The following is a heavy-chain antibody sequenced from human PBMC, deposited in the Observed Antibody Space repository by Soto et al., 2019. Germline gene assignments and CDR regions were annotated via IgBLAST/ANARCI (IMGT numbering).Heavy chain of an antibody. CDR3: AKPYYDFWSGYYVGDY. V-gene: IGHV3-23*01. Sequence: GGSLRLSCAASGFTFSSYAMSWVRQAPGKGLEWVSAISGSGGSTYYADSVKGRFTISRDNSKNTLYLQMNSLRAEDTAVYYCAKPYYDFWSGYYVGDYWGQGTLVTVSS. D-gene: IGHD3-3*01. CDR1: GFTFSSYA. CDR2: ISGSGGST. J-gene: IGHJ4*02.